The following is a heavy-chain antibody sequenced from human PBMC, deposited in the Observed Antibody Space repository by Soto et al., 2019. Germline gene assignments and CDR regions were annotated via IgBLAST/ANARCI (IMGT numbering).Heavy chain of an antibody. CDR2: ISGYSGQT. D-gene: IGHD3-10*01. V-gene: IGHV1-18*04. Sequence: QVHLVQSRVEVKKPGASVKVSCKASGFTIRSYGITWVRQAPGQGLEWMGWISGYSGQTKYAQNVQDRVTMPTDTSASTAYMELRSLRSDDTAVYYCASSPTKYGSARYYIQGFDYWGQGTLVTVSS. J-gene: IGHJ4*02. CDR1: GFTIRSYG. CDR3: ASSPTKYGSARYYIQGFDY.